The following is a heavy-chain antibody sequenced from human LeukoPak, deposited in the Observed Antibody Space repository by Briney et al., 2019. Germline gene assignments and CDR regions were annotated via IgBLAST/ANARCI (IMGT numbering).Heavy chain of an antibody. Sequence: GGSLRLSCAASGFTFSDYYMSWIRQAPGKGLERVSYISSSGSTIYYADSVKGRFTISRDNAKNSLYLQMNSLRAEDTAVYYCARDQVLLWFGDPQYYGMDVWGQGTTVTVSS. CDR2: ISSSGSTI. V-gene: IGHV3-11*01. CDR1: GFTFSDYY. J-gene: IGHJ6*02. D-gene: IGHD3-10*01. CDR3: ARDQVLLWFGDPQYYGMDV.